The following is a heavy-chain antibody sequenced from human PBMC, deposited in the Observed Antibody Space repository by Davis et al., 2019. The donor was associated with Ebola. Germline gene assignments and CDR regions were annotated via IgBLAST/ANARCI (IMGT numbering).Heavy chain of an antibody. V-gene: IGHV3-74*01. CDR1: GFTFSTFW. J-gene: IGHJ5*02. D-gene: IGHD3-10*01. CDR2: IGSDGSYT. CDR3: ARVISYNALDP. Sequence: HTGGSLRLSCAASGFTFSTFWMHWVRQVPGKGLEWVSQIGSDGSYTGYADSVKGRFTISRDNAKNTVYLQMNSLRAEDTAVYYCARVISYNALDPWGQGTLVTVSS.